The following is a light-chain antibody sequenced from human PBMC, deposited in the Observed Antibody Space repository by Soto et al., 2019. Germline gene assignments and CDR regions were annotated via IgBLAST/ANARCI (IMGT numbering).Light chain of an antibody. Sequence: QSALTQPPSASGSPGQSVTISCTGTSSDVGGYNYVSWYQHHPGKAPKLMIYEVSKRPSGVPDRFSGSKSGNTASLTVSGLQAEDEADYYCSSYEGSNNVVFGGGTKLTVL. V-gene: IGLV2-8*01. CDR3: SSYEGSNNVV. CDR1: SSDVGGYNY. J-gene: IGLJ2*01. CDR2: EVS.